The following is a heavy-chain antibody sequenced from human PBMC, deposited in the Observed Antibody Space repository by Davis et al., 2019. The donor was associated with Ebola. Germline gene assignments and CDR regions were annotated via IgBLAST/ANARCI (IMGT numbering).Heavy chain of an antibody. CDR1: GFTFSSYG. J-gene: IGHJ4*02. V-gene: IGHV3-30*02. CDR2: IRYDGSNK. D-gene: IGHD3-22*01. Sequence: PGGSLRLSCAASGFTFSSYGMHWVRQAPGKGLEWVAFIRYDGSNKYYADSVKGRFTISRDNSKNTLYLQMNSLRAEDTAVYYCAKVRWGSRGVDYYDSSGYPYWGQGTLVTVSS. CDR3: AKVRWGSRGVDYYDSSGYPY.